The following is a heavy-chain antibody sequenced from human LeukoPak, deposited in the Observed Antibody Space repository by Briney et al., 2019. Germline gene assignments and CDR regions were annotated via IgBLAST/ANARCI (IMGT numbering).Heavy chain of an antibody. Sequence: GGSLRLSCAASRFTVSSNYFIWVRQAPGKGLEWVSVISRGGDTYYAESVKGRFTISRDNSKNTLYLQMNNLRVEDTAVYYCARFYCTGDSDSCYAMDVWGQGTTVTVSS. CDR1: RFTVSSNY. J-gene: IGHJ6*02. CDR2: ISRGGDT. D-gene: IGHD2-8*02. CDR3: ARFYCTGDSDSCYAMDV. V-gene: IGHV3-53*01.